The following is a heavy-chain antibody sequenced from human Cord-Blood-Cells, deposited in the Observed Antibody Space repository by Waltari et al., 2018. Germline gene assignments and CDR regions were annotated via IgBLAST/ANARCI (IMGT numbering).Heavy chain of an antibody. V-gene: IGHV4-59*11. Sequence: QVQLQESGPGLVKPSETLSLTCTVSGGSISSHYWSWIRQPPGKGLEWIGYIYYSGSTNYNPSLKSRVTISVDTSKNQFSLKLSSVTAADTAVYYCVRAPKGGQLLNWFDPWGQGTLVTVSS. CDR2: IYYSGST. J-gene: IGHJ5*02. D-gene: IGHD2-2*01. CDR3: VRAPKGGQLLNWFDP. CDR1: GGSISSHY.